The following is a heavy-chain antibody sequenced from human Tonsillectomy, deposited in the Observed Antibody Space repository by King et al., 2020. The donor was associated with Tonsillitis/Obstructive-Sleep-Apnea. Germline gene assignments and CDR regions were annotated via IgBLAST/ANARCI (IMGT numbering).Heavy chain of an antibody. D-gene: IGHD3-10*01. Sequence: VQLVESGAEVKKPGESLKISCKGSGYSFTSYWIGWVRQMPGKGLEWMGIIYPGDSDTRYSPSFQGQGTISADKSISTAYLQWSSLKASDTAKYYCARQWGSYYYGSGNWFDPWGQGTLVTVSS. V-gene: IGHV5-51*01. CDR1: GYSFTSYW. CDR2: IYPGDSDT. J-gene: IGHJ5*02. CDR3: ARQWGSYYYGSGNWFDP.